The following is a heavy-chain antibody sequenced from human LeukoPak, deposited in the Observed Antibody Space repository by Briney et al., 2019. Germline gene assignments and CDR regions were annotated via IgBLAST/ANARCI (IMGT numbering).Heavy chain of an antibody. V-gene: IGHV4-4*07. D-gene: IGHD6-13*01. Sequence: SETLSLTCTVSGGSISSYYWSWIRQPAGKGLEWIGRIYTSGSTNYNPSLKSRVTMSVDTSKNQFSLKLSSVTAADTAVYYCARGPIAAAVGYYYYYMDAWGKGTTVTVSS. CDR1: GGSISSYY. J-gene: IGHJ6*03. CDR2: IYTSGST. CDR3: ARGPIAAAVGYYYYYMDA.